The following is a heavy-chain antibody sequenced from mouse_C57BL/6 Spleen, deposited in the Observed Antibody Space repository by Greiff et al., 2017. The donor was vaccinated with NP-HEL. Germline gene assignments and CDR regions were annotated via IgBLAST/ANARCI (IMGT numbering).Heavy chain of an antibody. CDR3: ATYSNPLAMDY. CDR2: INPSSGYT. Sequence: VQLQQSGAELAKPGASVKLSCKASGYTFASYWMHWVKQRPGQGLEWIGYINPSSGYTKYNQKFKDKATLTADKSSSTAYMQLSSLTYEDSAVYYCATYSNPLAMDYWGQGTSVTVSS. CDR1: GYTFASYW. V-gene: IGHV1-7*01. D-gene: IGHD2-5*01. J-gene: IGHJ4*01.